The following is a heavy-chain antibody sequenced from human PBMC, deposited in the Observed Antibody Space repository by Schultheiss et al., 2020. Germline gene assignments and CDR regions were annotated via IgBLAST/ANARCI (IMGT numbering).Heavy chain of an antibody. CDR2: IYTSGST. D-gene: IGHD2-15*01. Sequence: SETLSLTCTVSGGSISSSSYYWGWIRQPPGKGLEWIGRIYTSGSTNYNPSLKSRVTISVDTSKNQFSLKLSSVTAADTAVYYCARELRIFEAFDIWGQGTMVTVSS. CDR3: ARELRIFEAFDI. V-gene: IGHV4-39*07. CDR1: GGSISSSSYY. J-gene: IGHJ3*02.